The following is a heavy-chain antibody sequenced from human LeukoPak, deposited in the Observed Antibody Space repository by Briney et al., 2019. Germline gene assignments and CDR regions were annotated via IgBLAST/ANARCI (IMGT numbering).Heavy chain of an antibody. Sequence: ASVKVSCTASGYTFTSYGISWVRQAPGQGLEWMGWISAYNGNTNYAQKLQGRVTMTTDTSTSTAYMELRSLRSDDTAVYYCARDESFYYDSSGYYYPPFDYWGQGTLVTVSS. CDR1: GYTFTSYG. CDR2: ISAYNGNT. V-gene: IGHV1-18*01. D-gene: IGHD3-22*01. CDR3: ARDESFYYDSSGYYYPPFDY. J-gene: IGHJ4*02.